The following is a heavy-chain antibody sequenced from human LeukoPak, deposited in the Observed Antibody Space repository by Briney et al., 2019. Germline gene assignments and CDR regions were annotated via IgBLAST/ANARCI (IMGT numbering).Heavy chain of an antibody. V-gene: IGHV3-30*18. CDR1: GFTFSSYG. CDR3: AKDPGYGSGSYLDH. D-gene: IGHD3-10*01. CDR2: ISYDGSNK. Sequence: GRSLRLSCAASGFTFSSYGMHWVRQAPGKGLEWVAVISYDGSNKYYADSVKGRFTISRDNSKNTLYLQMNSLRAEDTAVYYCAKDPGYGSGSYLDHWGQGTLVTVSS. J-gene: IGHJ4*02.